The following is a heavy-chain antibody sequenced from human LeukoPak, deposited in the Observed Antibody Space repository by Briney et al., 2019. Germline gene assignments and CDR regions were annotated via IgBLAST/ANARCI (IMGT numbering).Heavy chain of an antibody. CDR3: ARDYYYDRSYAFDI. CDR1: GGTFSSYA. CDR2: IIPIFDTT. Sequence: SVKVSCKASGGTFSSYAINWVRQAPGQGLEWMGGIIPIFDTTNYAQNFQGRVTITADKSTNTAYMELSSLRSDDTAVYCCARDYYYDRSYAFDIWGQGTMVTVSS. D-gene: IGHD3-22*01. V-gene: IGHV1-69*06. J-gene: IGHJ3*02.